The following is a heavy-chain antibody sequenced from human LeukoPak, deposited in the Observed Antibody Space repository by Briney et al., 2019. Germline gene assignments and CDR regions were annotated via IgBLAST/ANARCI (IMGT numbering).Heavy chain of an antibody. CDR3: ARRDIVVVPAAIIGAFDI. Sequence: GGSLRLSCAASGFTFDDYGMSWVRQAPGKGLEWVSGINWNGGSTGYADSVKGRFTISRDNAKNSLYLQMNSPRAEDTALYYCARRDIVVVPAAIIGAFDIWGQGTMVTVSS. CDR2: INWNGGST. D-gene: IGHD2-2*02. V-gene: IGHV3-20*04. J-gene: IGHJ3*02. CDR1: GFTFDDYG.